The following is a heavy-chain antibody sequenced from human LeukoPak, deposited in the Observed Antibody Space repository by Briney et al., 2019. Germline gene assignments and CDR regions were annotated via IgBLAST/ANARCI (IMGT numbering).Heavy chain of an antibody. D-gene: IGHD3-10*01. CDR2: INHSGST. V-gene: IGHV4-34*01. CDR1: GGSFSGYY. J-gene: IGHJ4*02. Sequence: PSETLSLTCAVYGGSFSGYYWSWIRQPPGKGLEWIGEINHSGSTNYNPSLKSRVTISVDTSKNQFSLKLSSVTAADTAVYYCARGGGWLKREYYFDYWGQGTLVTVSS. CDR3: ARGGGWLKREYYFDY.